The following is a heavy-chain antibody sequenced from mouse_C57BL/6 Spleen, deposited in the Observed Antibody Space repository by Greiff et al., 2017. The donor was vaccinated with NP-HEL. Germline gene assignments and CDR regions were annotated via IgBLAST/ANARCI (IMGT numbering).Heavy chain of an antibody. D-gene: IGHD1-1*01. CDR3: AREDYYGSSVDY. J-gene: IGHJ2*01. Sequence: VQLQQSGAELVKPGASVKLSCKASGYTFTSYWMHWVKQRPGQGLEWIGMIHPNSGSTNYNEKFKSKATLTVDKSSSTTYLELSSLTSEHSAVYYCAREDYYGSSVDYWSQGTTLTVAS. CDR1: GYTFTSYW. V-gene: IGHV1-64*01. CDR2: IHPNSGST.